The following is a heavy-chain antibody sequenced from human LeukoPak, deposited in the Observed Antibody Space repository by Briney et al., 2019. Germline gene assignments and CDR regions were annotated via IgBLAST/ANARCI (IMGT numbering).Heavy chain of an antibody. CDR1: GYTFTDYY. Sequence: SVKVXXKAAGYTFTDYYMHWVRQAPGQGLEWMGWINPNSGGTNSAQKFQGRVTMTSDTSISTAYMELSRLRSDDTAVFFCARAHYDSSDFEYFQHWGQGTLVTVSS. V-gene: IGHV1-2*02. D-gene: IGHD3-22*01. CDR3: ARAHYDSSDFEYFQH. J-gene: IGHJ1*01. CDR2: INPNSGGT.